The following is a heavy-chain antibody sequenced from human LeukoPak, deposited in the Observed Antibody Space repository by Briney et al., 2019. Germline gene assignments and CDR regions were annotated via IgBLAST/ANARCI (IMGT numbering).Heavy chain of an antibody. CDR3: ARDFAREFTIDY. Sequence: GGSLRLSCAASGFTFRNYNMNWVRQPPGKGLQWVSYISSSSNIIYYADSVKGRFTISRDNAKNSLFLQMNSLRAEDTAVYYCARDFAREFTIDYWGQGTLVTVSS. V-gene: IGHV3-48*01. D-gene: IGHD3-10*01. CDR1: GFTFRNYN. CDR2: ISSSSNII. J-gene: IGHJ4*02.